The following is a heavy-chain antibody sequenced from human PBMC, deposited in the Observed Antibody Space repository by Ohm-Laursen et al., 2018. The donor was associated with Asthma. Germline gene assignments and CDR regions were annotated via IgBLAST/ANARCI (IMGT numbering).Heavy chain of an antibody. J-gene: IGHJ6*02. CDR3: ARDLVRTGHYGGISHHGLDV. D-gene: IGHD7-27*01. CDR1: GFTISNYW. Sequence: SLRLSCAASGFTISNYWMSWVRQAPGKGLEWVANIKRDGSEQYYVDSVKGRITISRDNAKNSLYLQMNSLRDEDSAMYYCARDLVRTGHYGGISHHGLDVWGQGTTVTVSS. CDR2: IKRDGSEQ. V-gene: IGHV3-7*01.